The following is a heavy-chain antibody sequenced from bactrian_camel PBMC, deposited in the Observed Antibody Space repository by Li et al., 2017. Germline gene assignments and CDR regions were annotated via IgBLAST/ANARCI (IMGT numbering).Heavy chain of an antibody. V-gene: IGHV3-2*01. CDR3: ATAFGTTWWSDFDY. CDR2: IYNQNKYT. D-gene: IGHD6*01. J-gene: IGHJ6*01. Sequence: HVQLVESGGGLVQPGGSLRLSCAASGFTSSTYVMYWVRQAPGKGLEWVASIYNQNKYTYYTDAVKGRFTISRDNLQMNSLKSEDTGLYYCATAFGTTWWSDFDYWGRGTQVTVS. CDR1: GFTSSTYV.